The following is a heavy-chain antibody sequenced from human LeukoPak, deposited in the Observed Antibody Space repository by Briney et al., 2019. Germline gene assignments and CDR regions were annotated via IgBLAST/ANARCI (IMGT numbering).Heavy chain of an antibody. CDR2: IPYDGSNK. D-gene: IGHD6-13*01. V-gene: IGHV3-30-3*01. Sequence: GGSLRLSCAASGFTFSSYAMHWVRQAPGKGLEWVAVIPYDGSNKYYADSVKGRFTISRDNSKKTLYLQMNSLRAEDTAVYYCARVGAAAGYYYYYGMDVWGQGTTVTVSS. J-gene: IGHJ6*02. CDR3: ARVGAAAGYYYYYGMDV. CDR1: GFTFSSYA.